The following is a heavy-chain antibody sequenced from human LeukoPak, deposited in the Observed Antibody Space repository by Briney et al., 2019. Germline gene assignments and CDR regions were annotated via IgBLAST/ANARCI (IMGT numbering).Heavy chain of an antibody. CDR3: AKSRLGIVGASVYFDH. CDR1: GYNFTNYW. D-gene: IGHD1-26*01. J-gene: IGHJ4*02. V-gene: IGHV5-51*01. CDR2: IYPSDSDT. Sequence: GESLKISCKGSGYNFTNYWIGWVRQMPGKGLEWMGIIYPSDSDTRYSPSFQGQVTISADKSISTAYLQWSSLKASDTAMYYCAKSRLGIVGASVYFDHWGPGTPVTVSS.